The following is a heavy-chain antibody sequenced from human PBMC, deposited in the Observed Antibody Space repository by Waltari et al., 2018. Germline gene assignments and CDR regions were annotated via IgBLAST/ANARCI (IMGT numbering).Heavy chain of an antibody. J-gene: IGHJ4*02. V-gene: IGHV4-39*07. Sequence: QLHLQEWGPGLVKTSETLSLTCKVSGDSISSSTSSYRWGWLRQPPGKGLEWIGFISYSGSADYNPSLKSRVSISLDVSKNQFSLKVRSVTATDTAMYYCALGYHDFWSGYFHWSPGTLVTVSS. CDR2: ISYSGSA. CDR3: ALGYHDFWSGYFH. CDR1: GDSISSSTSSYR. D-gene: IGHD3-3*01.